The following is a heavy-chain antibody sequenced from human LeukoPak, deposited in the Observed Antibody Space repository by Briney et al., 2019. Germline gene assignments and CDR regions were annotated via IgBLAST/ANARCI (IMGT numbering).Heavy chain of an antibody. CDR2: MNPNSGNT. Sequence: GASVKVSCTASGYTFTSYDINWVRQATGQGLEWMGWMNPNSGNTGYAQKFQGRVTMTRNTSISTAYMELSSLRSEDTAVYYCARRRSGLRSANWFDPWGQGTLVTVFS. CDR3: ARRRSGLRSANWFDP. D-gene: IGHD3-3*01. CDR1: GYTFTSYD. J-gene: IGHJ5*02. V-gene: IGHV1-8*01.